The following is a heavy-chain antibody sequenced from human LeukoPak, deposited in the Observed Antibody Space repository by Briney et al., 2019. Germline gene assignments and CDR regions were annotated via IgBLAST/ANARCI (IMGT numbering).Heavy chain of an antibody. CDR1: GYTFTSYG. Sequence: ASVKVSCKASGYTFTSYGISWVRQAPGQGLEWMGWVSAYNGDTNYAQKFQGRVTMTTDTPTSTVYMELRSLRSDDTAVYYCGRHDGGSGWPWLGIDYWGQGTLVTVSS. CDR3: GRHDGGSGWPWLGIDY. J-gene: IGHJ4*02. CDR2: VSAYNGDT. D-gene: IGHD6-25*01. V-gene: IGHV1-18*01.